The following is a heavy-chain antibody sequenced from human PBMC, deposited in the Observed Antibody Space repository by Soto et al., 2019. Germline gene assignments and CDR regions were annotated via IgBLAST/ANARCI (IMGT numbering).Heavy chain of an antibody. Sequence: EVQLVESGGGLVHPGGSLRLSCSASGFTFSVYSMNWVRQAPGKGLEWVSSISSSSTYILYADSVKGRFTVSRDDAENSLYLHMNSLRAEDTAVYYCARGGSMENDYWGQGTLVTVSS. V-gene: IGHV3-21*02. CDR3: ARGGSMENDY. CDR1: GFTFSVYS. CDR2: ISSSSTYI. D-gene: IGHD1-1*01. J-gene: IGHJ4*02.